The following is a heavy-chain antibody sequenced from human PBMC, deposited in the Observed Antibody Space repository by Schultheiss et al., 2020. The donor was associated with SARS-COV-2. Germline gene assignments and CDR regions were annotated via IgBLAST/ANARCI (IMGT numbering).Heavy chain of an antibody. CDR1: GYTFTSYY. D-gene: IGHD2-15*01. CDR3: ARERVKFGGSCYFGY. CDR2: IIPIFGTA. J-gene: IGHJ4*02. V-gene: IGHV1-2*02. Sequence: SVKVSCKASGYTFTSYYMHWVRQAPGQGLEWMGGIIPIFGTANYAQKFQGRVTMTRDTSISTAYMELSRLRSDDTAVYYCARERVKFGGSCYFGYWGQGTLVTVSS.